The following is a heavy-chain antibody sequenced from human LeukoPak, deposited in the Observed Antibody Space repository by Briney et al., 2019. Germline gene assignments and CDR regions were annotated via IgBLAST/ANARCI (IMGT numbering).Heavy chain of an antibody. J-gene: IGHJ6*02. CDR2: IIPIFGTA. V-gene: IGHV1-69*13. CDR3: ARDLRPYYYYGMDV. CDR1: GGTFSIYA. Sequence: SVKVSCKASGGTFSIYAISWVRQAPGQGLEWMGGIIPIFGTANYAQKFQGRVTITADESTSTAYMELSSLRSEDTAVYYCARDLRPYYYYGMDVWGQGTTVTVSS. D-gene: IGHD6-6*01.